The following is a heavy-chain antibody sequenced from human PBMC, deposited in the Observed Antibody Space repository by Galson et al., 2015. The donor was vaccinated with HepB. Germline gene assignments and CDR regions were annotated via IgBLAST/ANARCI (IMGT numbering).Heavy chain of an antibody. Sequence: SVKVSCKASGYTLTNYIMHWVRQAPGQRLEWMGSINGGNGNTKYPQKFQGRVTITRDTSASTAYMELSSLRSEDTAVYYCARPPDGSDWYGGCLGHWGQGTPVTVSS. D-gene: IGHD6-13*01. V-gene: IGHV1-3*01. CDR1: GYTLTNYI. CDR2: INGGNGNT. CDR3: ARPPDGSDWYGGCLGH. J-gene: IGHJ4*02.